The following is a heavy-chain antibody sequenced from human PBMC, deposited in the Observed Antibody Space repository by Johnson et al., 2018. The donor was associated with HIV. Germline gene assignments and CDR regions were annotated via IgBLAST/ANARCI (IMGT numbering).Heavy chain of an antibody. D-gene: IGHD2-15*01. CDR1: AFPFDDHA. V-gene: IGHV3-9*01. CDR3: ARDDGGGGDAFDI. CDR2: LSWNSGNI. Sequence: EVQLVESGGGLVQPGGSLRLSCAASAFPFDDHALHWVRQAPGKGLEWVSGLSWNSGNIGYADSVKGRFTISRDNARKSLYLQMNSLRAEDTAVYYCARDDGGGGDAFDIWGQGTMVTVSS. J-gene: IGHJ3*02.